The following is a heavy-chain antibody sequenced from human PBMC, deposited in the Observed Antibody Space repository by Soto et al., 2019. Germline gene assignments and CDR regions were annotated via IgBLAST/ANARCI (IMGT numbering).Heavy chain of an antibody. CDR2: VSHSGST. V-gene: IGHV4-34*02. CDR3: AREEPASRHHDY. D-gene: IGHD1-26*01. CDR1: GGSFSDYY. J-gene: IGHJ4*02. Sequence: QVQLQQWGAGLLKPSETLSLTCAVYGGSFSDYYWSWIRQTPEKGLEWIEEVSHSGSTTYNPSLKNRVTIAIHTSKNQFSLTLNSVTAADTAMYFCAREEPASRHHDYWGQGNLVTVSS.